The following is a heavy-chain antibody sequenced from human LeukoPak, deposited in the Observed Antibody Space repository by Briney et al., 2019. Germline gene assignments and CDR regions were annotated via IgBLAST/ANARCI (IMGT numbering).Heavy chain of an antibody. CDR3: ARDGRSGWYSDY. V-gene: IGHV3-20*04. Sequence: GGSLRLSCAASGFTFTDYGMSWVRQAPGKGLEWVSGITWNGGNTGYADSVKGRFTISRDNAKNSLYLQMNSLRAEDTAFYYCARDGRSGWYSDYWGQGTLVTVPS. CDR2: ITWNGGNT. J-gene: IGHJ4*02. CDR1: GFTFTDYG. D-gene: IGHD6-19*01.